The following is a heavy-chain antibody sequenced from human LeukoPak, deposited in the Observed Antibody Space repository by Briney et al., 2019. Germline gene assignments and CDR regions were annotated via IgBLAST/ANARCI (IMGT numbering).Heavy chain of an antibody. V-gene: IGHV3-33*01. D-gene: IGHD3-16*01. CDR2: IWYDGSKK. CDR3: ARDVFADSSGGSFDF. J-gene: IGHJ4*02. CDR1: GFSFDTHG. Sequence: GGSLRLSCAASGFSFDTHGMHWVRQAPGEGVEWVAVIWYDGSKKYYADSVKGRFTISRDNSKKSLFLQMNSPRAEDTALYYCARDVFADSSGGSFDFWGQGTLVTVSS.